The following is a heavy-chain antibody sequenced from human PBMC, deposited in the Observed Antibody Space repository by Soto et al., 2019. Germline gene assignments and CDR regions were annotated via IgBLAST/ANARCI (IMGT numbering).Heavy chain of an antibody. J-gene: IGHJ6*02. D-gene: IGHD3-22*01. V-gene: IGHV5-51*01. CDR2: IYPGDSDT. CDR1: GYSFTSYW. Sequence: PGESLKFSCKGSGYSFTSYWLGWVRQMPGKGLEWMGIIYPGDSDTRYSPSFQGQVTISADKSISTAYLQWSSLKASDTAMCYCARTPHYYDSSGYYLGYYYYVKDVWGQGTPVTVSS. CDR3: ARTPHYYDSSGYYLGYYYYVKDV.